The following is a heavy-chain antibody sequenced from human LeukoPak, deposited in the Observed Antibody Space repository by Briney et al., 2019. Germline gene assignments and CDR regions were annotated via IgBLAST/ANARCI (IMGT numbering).Heavy chain of an antibody. CDR2: IIPILGIA. V-gene: IGHV1-69*04. D-gene: IGHD3-22*01. Sequence: SVKVSCKASGGTFSSYAISWVRQAPGQGLEWMGRIIPILGIANYAQKFQGRVTITADKSTSTAYMELSSLRSEDTAVYYCARGRYYDSSGYIGYWGQGTLVTVSS. J-gene: IGHJ4*02. CDR3: ARGRYYDSSGYIGY. CDR1: GGTFSSYA.